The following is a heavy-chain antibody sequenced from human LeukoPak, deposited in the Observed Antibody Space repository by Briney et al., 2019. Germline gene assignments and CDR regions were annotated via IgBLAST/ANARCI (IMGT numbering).Heavy chain of an antibody. J-gene: IGHJ3*02. V-gene: IGHV1-2*02. CDR3: ARELGRAVAGTTLDAFDI. CDR1: GNTLTGYY. D-gene: IGHD6-19*01. Sequence: ASVNVSCKSSGNTLTGYYIHWVRQAPGQGLEWMGWISPYSGGTNYAQKFQGRVTMTRDTSITTAYMEVHRLTSDDTAVYYCARELGRAVAGTTLDAFDIWGQGTMVTVSS. CDR2: ISPYSGGT.